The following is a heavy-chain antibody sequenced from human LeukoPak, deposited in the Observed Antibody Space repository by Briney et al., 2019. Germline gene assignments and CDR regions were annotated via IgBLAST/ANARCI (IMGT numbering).Heavy chain of an antibody. CDR1: GVSISRYY. J-gene: IGHJ4*02. V-gene: IGHV4-4*07. CDR3: ARAGVELRRALFDY. D-gene: IGHD3-3*01. Sequence: SETLSLTCTVSGVSISRYYWSWIRQPAGKGLEWIGRIYSSGSTTYNPSLKSRVTMSIDTCKNQFSLKLSFVTAADTAVYYCARAGVELRRALFDYWGQGTLVTVSS. CDR2: IYSSGST.